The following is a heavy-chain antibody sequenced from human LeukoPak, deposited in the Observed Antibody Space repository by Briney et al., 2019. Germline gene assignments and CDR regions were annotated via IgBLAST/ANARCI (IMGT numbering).Heavy chain of an antibody. CDR2: IKQDGSEK. CDR3: ERIYSSSSGYFDY. CDR1: GFTFISYW. V-gene: IGHV3-7*01. Sequence: GGSLRLSCAASGFTFISYWMSWVRQAPGKGLEWVANIKQDGSEKYYVDSVKGRFTISRDNAKNSLYLQMNSLRAEDTDVYYCERIYSSSSGYFDYWGQGTLVTVSS. D-gene: IGHD6-6*01. J-gene: IGHJ4*02.